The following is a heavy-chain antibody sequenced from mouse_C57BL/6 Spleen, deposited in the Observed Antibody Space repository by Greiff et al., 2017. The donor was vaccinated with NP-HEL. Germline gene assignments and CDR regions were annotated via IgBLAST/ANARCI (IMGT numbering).Heavy chain of an antibody. J-gene: IGHJ1*03. D-gene: IGHD4-1*01. V-gene: IGHV5-17*01. CDR2: ISSGSSTI. CDR1: GFTFSDYG. CDR3: ARANWDLYWYFDV. Sequence: DVHLVESGGGLVKPGGSLKLSCAASGFTFSDYGMHWVRQAPEKGLEWVAYISSGSSTIYYADTVKGRFTISRDNAKNTLFLQMTSLMSEDTAMYYCARANWDLYWYFDVWGTGTTVTVSS.